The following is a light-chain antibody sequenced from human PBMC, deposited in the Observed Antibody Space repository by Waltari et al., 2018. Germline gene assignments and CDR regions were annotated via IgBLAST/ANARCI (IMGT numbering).Light chain of an antibody. V-gene: IGKV3-11*01. CDR1: QSVSSY. Sequence: EIVLTQSPATLSLSPGERATLPCRASQSVSSYLAWYQQKPGQAPRLLIYEASDRATGIPARFSGSGAGTEFTLTISSLEPEDFAVYYCQQRSTWPLTFGGGTKVEIK. J-gene: IGKJ4*01. CDR3: QQRSTWPLT. CDR2: EAS.